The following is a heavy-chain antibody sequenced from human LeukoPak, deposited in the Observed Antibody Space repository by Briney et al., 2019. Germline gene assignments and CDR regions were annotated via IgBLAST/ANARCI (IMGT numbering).Heavy chain of an antibody. D-gene: IGHD6-13*01. CDR2: INPNSGGT. J-gene: IGHJ4*02. Sequence: ASVKVSCKASGYTFTGYYMHWVRQAPGQGLEWMGWINPNSGGTNYAQKFQGRVTMTRDTSISTAYMELSRLRSDDTAVYYCARVKIAAGVGRYDYWDQGTLVTVSS. V-gene: IGHV1-2*02. CDR1: GYTFTGYY. CDR3: ARVKIAAGVGRYDY.